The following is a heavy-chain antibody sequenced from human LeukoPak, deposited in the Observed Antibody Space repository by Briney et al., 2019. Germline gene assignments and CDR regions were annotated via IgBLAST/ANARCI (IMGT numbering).Heavy chain of an antibody. CDR3: ARDLFITMIEVYYGMDV. CDR2: ISSSSSYI. CDR1: GFTFSSYS. D-gene: IGHD3-22*01. Sequence: GGSLRLSCAASGFTFSSYSMNWVRQAPGKGLEWVSSISSSSSYIYYADSVKGRFTISRDNAKNSLYLQMNSLRDEDTAVYYCARDLFITMIEVYYGMDVWGQGTTVTVSS. V-gene: IGHV3-21*01. J-gene: IGHJ6*02.